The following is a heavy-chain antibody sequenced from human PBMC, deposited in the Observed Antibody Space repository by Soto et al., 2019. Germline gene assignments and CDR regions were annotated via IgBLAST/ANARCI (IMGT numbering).Heavy chain of an antibody. Sequence: PGESLKISCKASGYSFSTYWIGWVRQMPGKGLDWMGIIYPGDSDSRYNPSFQGHVTLSADKSISTAYLQWSSLRAPDSAIYYCARPASSRTRTSDYYAVDVWGPGTTVTVSS. CDR3: ARPASSRTRTSDYYAVDV. V-gene: IGHV5-51*01. CDR2: IYPGDSDS. CDR1: GYSFSTYW. D-gene: IGHD3-16*01. J-gene: IGHJ6*02.